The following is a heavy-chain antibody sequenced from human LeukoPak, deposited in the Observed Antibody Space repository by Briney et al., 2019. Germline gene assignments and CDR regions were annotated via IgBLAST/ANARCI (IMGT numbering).Heavy chain of an antibody. CDR1: GGSISSGGYY. CDR3: ARELRYFDWSDYYYYYYMDV. J-gene: IGHJ6*03. Sequence: PSETLSLACTVSGGSISSGGYYWSWIRQPPGKGLEWIGYIYHSGSTYYNPSLKSRVTISVDRSKNQFSLKLSSVTAADTAVYYCARELRYFDWSDYYYYYYMDVWGKGTTVTVSS. V-gene: IGHV4-30-2*01. CDR2: IYHSGST. D-gene: IGHD3-9*01.